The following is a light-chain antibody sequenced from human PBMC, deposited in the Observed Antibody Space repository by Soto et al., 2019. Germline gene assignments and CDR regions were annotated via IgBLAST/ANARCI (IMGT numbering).Light chain of an antibody. Sequence: DIQMTQSPSSLSASVGDRVTITCRASQGISNYLAWYQQKPGKVPKLLIYAASTLQSGVPSRFSGSGSGTEFTLSISSVWNQHMVTYIWKKYNSASCTFSQRTNV. J-gene: IGKJ1*01. CDR1: QGISNY. CDR2: AAS. CDR3: KKYNSASCT. V-gene: IGKV1-27*01.